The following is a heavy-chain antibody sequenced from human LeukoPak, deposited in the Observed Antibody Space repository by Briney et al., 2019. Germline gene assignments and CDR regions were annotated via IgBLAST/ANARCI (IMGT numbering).Heavy chain of an antibody. J-gene: IGHJ4*02. CDR3: SRAPTVLEGYWSSYSCQANY. V-gene: IGHV3-21*01. CDR1: GFTFRRYS. D-gene: IGHD2-2*01. Sequence: GGALRLSCAASGFTFRRYSMNWVRQAPGKGMEWVSAIYPSSTYIYYVDSVKGRFTISRDNAEISLYLQMNTLRVEDRAVYYCSRAPTVLEGYWSSYSCQANYWGQGSLVTVSS. CDR2: IYPSSTYI.